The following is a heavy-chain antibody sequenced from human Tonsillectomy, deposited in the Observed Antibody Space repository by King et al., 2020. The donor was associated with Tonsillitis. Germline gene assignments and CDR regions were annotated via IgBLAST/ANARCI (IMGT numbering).Heavy chain of an antibody. CDR2: ISGSGGST. CDR3: ASLMIWGVNAFYI. V-gene: IGHV3-23*01. J-gene: IGHJ3*02. Sequence: APGKGLEWVSGISGSGGSTYYADSVKGRFTISRDNSKNTLYLQMNILRAEETAVYYCASLMIWGVNAFYIWSQVTMVTVSS. D-gene: IGHD3-10*01.